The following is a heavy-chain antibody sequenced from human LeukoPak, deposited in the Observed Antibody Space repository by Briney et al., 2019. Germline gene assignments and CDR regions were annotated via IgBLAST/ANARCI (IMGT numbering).Heavy chain of an antibody. Sequence: GGSLRLSCSASGFTFSSYAMHWVRQAPGKGLEWVAVISYDGSNKYYADSVKGRFTISRDNSRNTLYLQMDSLRAEDTAVYYCARDRSSYEYYFDYWGQGTLVTVSS. D-gene: IGHD5-12*01. V-gene: IGHV3-30-3*01. CDR3: ARDRSSYEYYFDY. CDR1: GFTFSSYA. J-gene: IGHJ4*02. CDR2: ISYDGSNK.